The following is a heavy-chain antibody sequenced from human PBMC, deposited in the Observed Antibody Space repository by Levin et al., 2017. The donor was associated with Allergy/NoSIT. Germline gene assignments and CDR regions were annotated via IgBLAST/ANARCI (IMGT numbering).Heavy chain of an antibody. CDR1: GYTFTSYY. J-gene: IGHJ4*02. CDR3: ARGNVDTAMVGAPYFDY. Sequence: ASVKVSCKASGYTFTSYYMHWVRQAPGQGLEWMGIINPSGGSTSYAQKFQGRVTMTRDTSTSTVYMELSSLRSEDTAVYYCARGNVDTAMVGAPYFDYWGQGTLVTVSS. D-gene: IGHD5-18*01. V-gene: IGHV1-46*03. CDR2: INPSGGST.